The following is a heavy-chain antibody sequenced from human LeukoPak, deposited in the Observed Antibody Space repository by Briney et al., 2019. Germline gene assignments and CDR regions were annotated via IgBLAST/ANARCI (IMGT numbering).Heavy chain of an antibody. CDR3: ARLYSSGWADY. V-gene: IGHV3-33*07. D-gene: IGHD6-19*01. J-gene: IGHJ4*02. CDR2: IWYDGSKK. CDR1: GYTFSSHG. Sequence: GRSLRLSCAASGYTFSSHGMYWVRQAPGKGLEWVALIWYDGSKKYYADSVKGRFTTSRDNSKNTLYLQMDSLRAEDTAVYFCARLYSSGWADYWGQGTLVTVSS.